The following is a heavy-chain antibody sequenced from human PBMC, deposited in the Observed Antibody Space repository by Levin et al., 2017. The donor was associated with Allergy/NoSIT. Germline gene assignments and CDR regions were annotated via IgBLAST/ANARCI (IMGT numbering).Heavy chain of an antibody. CDR3: ARDSSGPFVY. J-gene: IGHJ4*02. CDR1: GSTVSSKH. CDR2: IYMDGST. D-gene: IGHD3-22*01. V-gene: IGHV3-53*01. Sequence: LSGGSLRLSCAVSGSTVSSKHMSWVRQAPGKGLEWVSMIYMDGSTYYADSVKGRFTISRDNSKNTLYLQMNSLRAEDTAVYYCARDSSGPFVYWGQGTLVTVSS.